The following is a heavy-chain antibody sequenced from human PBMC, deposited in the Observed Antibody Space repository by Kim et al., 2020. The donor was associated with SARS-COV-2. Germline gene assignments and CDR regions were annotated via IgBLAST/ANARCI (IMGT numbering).Heavy chain of an antibody. CDR2: ISSSGSTI. D-gene: IGHD3-10*01. V-gene: IGHV3-48*03. J-gene: IGHJ6*02. CDR3: ARGGYYYGMDV. CDR1: GFTFSSYE. Sequence: GGSLRLSCAASGFTFSSYEMNWVRQAPGKGLEWVSYISSSGSTIYYADSVKDRFTISRDNAKNSLYLQMNSLRAEDTAVYYCARGGYYYGMDVWGQGTTVTVSS.